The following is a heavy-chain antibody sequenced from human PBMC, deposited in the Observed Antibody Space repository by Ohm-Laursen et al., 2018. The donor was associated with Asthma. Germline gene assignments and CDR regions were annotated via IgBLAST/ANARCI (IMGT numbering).Heavy chain of an antibody. J-gene: IGHJ6*02. V-gene: IGHV1-69*01. CDR1: GGTFSSYA. Sequence: SSVKVSCKASGGTFSSYAIRWVRQAPGQGLEWMGGIITIFGTTNYAEKFQGRLTIIEDESTSTAYMDLSGLRSEDTAVYYCARDWGTTVVTRSGYYRMDVWGQGTTVTVSS. D-gene: IGHD4-23*01. CDR3: ARDWGTTVVTRSGYYRMDV. CDR2: IITIFGTT.